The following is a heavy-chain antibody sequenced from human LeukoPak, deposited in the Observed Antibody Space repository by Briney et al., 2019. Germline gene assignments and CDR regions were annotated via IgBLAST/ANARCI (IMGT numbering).Heavy chain of an antibody. V-gene: IGHV1-8*01. CDR1: GYTFTSYD. Sequence: APVKVSCKASGYTFTSYDINWVRQATGQGLEWMGWMNPNSGNTGYAQKFQGRVTMTRNTSISTAYMELSSLRSEDTAVYYCARGLYSSSWYAPTPTEYWGQGTLVTVSS. CDR3: ARGLYSSSWYAPTPTEY. J-gene: IGHJ4*02. D-gene: IGHD6-13*01. CDR2: MNPNSGNT.